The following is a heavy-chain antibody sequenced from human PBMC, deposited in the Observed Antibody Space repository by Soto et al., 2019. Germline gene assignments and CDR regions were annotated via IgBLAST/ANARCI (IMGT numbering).Heavy chain of an antibody. CDR2: ISYDGSNK. V-gene: IGHV3-30*18. D-gene: IGHD2-21*01. J-gene: IGHJ6*02. CDR1: GFTFSSYG. CDR3: AKDEGPFVGYYGMVV. Sequence: GGSLRLSCAASGFTFSSYGMHWVRQAPGKGLEWVAVISYDGSNKYYADSVKGRFTISRDNSKNTLYLQMNSLRAEDTAVYYCAKDEGPFVGYYGMVVWGQGTTVTVSS.